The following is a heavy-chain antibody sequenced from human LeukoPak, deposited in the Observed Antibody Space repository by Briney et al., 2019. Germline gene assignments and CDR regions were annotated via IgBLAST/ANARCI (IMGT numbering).Heavy chain of an antibody. CDR2: INTDGSQI. CDR3: ARDGVEFYNWFDT. Sequence: PGGSLRLSCVASGVTFSSYWMTWVRQAPGKGLEWVANINTDGSQIYYVDSVKRRFTISRDNAKNSLYLQMNSMRAEDTAVYYCARDGVEFYNWFDTWGQGTLVTVSS. J-gene: IGHJ5*02. CDR1: GVTFSSYW. V-gene: IGHV3-7*01. D-gene: IGHD2-21*01.